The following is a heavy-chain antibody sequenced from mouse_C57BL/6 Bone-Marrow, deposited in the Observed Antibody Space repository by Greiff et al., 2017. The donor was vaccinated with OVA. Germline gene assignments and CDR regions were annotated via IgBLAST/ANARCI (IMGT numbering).Heavy chain of an antibody. V-gene: IGHV1-69*01. D-gene: IGHD1-1*01. CDR1: GYTFTSYW. J-gene: IGHJ3*01. Sequence: QVQLQQPGTELVKPGASVKLSCKASGYTFTSYWMHWVKQRPGQGLEWIGEIDPSDSYTNYNQKFKGKSTLTVDKSSSTAYMQLSSLTSEDSAVYYCASSYYYGSSPFAYWGQGTLVTVSA. CDR2: IDPSDSYT. CDR3: ASSYYYGSSPFAY.